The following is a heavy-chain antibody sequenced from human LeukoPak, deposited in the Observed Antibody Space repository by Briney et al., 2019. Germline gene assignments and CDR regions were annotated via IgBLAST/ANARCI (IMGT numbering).Heavy chain of an antibody. CDR1: GFTFSSYA. D-gene: IGHD3-10*01. Sequence: PGGSLRLSCAASGFTFSSYAMHWVRQAPGKGLEWVAVISYDGSNKYYADSVKGRFTISRDNSKNTLYLQMSSLRAEDTAVYYCARVGGSGSYYITYYYYYGMDVWGQGTTVTVSS. CDR3: ARVGGSGSYYITYYYYYGMDV. V-gene: IGHV3-30-3*01. CDR2: ISYDGSNK. J-gene: IGHJ6*02.